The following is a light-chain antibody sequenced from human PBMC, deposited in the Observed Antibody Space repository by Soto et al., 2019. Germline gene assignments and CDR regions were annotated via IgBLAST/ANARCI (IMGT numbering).Light chain of an antibody. CDR2: EVS. Sequence: QSALTQPPSASGSPGQSVTISCTGTSSDVGGYNFVSWYQQLPGKAPKLLIYEVSKRPSGVPDRFSGSKSGNTASLTVSGLQAEDEADYYCNSYAGSNNFAVFGGGTNQTVL. CDR3: NSYAGSNNFAV. V-gene: IGLV2-8*01. CDR1: SSDVGGYNF. J-gene: IGLJ2*01.